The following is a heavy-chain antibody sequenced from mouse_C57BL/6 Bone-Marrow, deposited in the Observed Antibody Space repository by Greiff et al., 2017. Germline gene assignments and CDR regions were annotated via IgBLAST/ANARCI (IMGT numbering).Heavy chain of an antibody. CDR3: ARHYDYYAMDD. J-gene: IGHJ4*01. Sequence: EVQGVESGGDLVKPGGSLKLSCAASGFTFSSYGMSWVRQTPDKRLEWVATISSGGSYTYYPDSVKGRFTISRDNAKNTLYLQMSSLKSEDTAMYYCARHYDYYAMDDRGQGTSVTVSS. CDR2: ISSGGSYT. V-gene: IGHV5-6*01. CDR1: GFTFSSYG.